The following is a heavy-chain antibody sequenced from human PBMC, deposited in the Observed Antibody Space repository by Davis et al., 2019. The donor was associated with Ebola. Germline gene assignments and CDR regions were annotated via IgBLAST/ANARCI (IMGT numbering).Heavy chain of an antibody. V-gene: IGHV3-23*01. Sequence: PGGSLRLSCTDSVITFSSYAMTWVRQAPGKGLEWVSAISGSGGSTYYADSVKGRFTISRDNSKKTLYLQMNSLRAEDTAVYYCARIGGYNSFDYWGQGTLVTVSS. CDR2: ISGSGGST. J-gene: IGHJ4*02. CDR3: ARIGGYNSFDY. D-gene: IGHD5-24*01. CDR1: VITFSSYA.